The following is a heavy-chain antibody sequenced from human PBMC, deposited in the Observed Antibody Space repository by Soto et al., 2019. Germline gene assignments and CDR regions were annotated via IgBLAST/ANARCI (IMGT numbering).Heavy chain of an antibody. J-gene: IGHJ6*02. CDR3: ARALTVYGMDV. CDR2: ITTYNGNT. V-gene: IGHV1-18*01. CDR1: RYIFTNYG. Sequence: QVQLVQSGVEVREPGASVKVSCKAVRYIFTNYGVSWVRQAPGQGLEWMGWITTYNGNTEYAQKFQGRVTMTTDASTSTSYMELGSLRSDDTAISYCARALTVYGMDVWGQGTTVTVSS.